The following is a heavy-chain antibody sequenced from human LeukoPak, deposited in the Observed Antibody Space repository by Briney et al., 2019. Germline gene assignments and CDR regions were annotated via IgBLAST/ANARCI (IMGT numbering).Heavy chain of an antibody. CDR3: AKDMAAREMATIGLDY. Sequence: PGGSLRLSCAASGFTFDDYAMHWVRQAPGKGLEWVSLISWDGGSTYYADSVKGRFTVSRDNSKNSLYLQMNSLRAEDTASYYCAKDMAAREMATIGLDYWGQGTLVTVSS. CDR1: GFTFDDYA. CDR2: ISWDGGST. D-gene: IGHD5-24*01. V-gene: IGHV3-43D*04. J-gene: IGHJ4*02.